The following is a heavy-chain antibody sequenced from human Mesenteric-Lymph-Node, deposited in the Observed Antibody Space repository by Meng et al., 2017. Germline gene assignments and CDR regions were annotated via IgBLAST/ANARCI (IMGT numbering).Heavy chain of an antibody. Sequence: GESLKISCAASGFTFSSYSMNWVRQAPGKGLEWVSSISSSSSYIYYADSVKGRFTISRDNSKTTLYLQMNSLRAEDTAVYYCAKAFVVVVAATYDYWGQGTLVTVSS. CDR3: AKAFVVVVAATYDY. D-gene: IGHD2-15*01. J-gene: IGHJ4*02. CDR1: GFTFSSYS. V-gene: IGHV3-21*04. CDR2: ISSSSSYI.